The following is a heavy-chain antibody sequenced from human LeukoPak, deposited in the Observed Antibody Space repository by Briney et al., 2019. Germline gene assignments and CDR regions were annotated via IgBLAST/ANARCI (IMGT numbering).Heavy chain of an antibody. V-gene: IGHV3-30-3*01. CDR1: GFTFSSYW. J-gene: IGHJ4*02. Sequence: GGSLRLSCAASGFTFSSYWMSWVRQAPGKGLEWVAVISYGGSNKYYADSVKGRFTISRDNSKNTLYLQMNSLRAEDTAMYYCARAACSGGSCYCVYWGQGTLVTVSS. D-gene: IGHD2-15*01. CDR2: ISYGGSNK. CDR3: ARAACSGGSCYCVY.